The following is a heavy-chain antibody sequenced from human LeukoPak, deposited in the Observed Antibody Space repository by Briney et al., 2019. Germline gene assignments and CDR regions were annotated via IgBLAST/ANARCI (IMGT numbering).Heavy chain of an antibody. D-gene: IGHD2-2*01. CDR2: IYYSGST. Sequence: PSETLSLTCTVSGGSISSYYWSWIRQPPGKGLEWIGYIYYSGSTNYNPSLKSRVTISVDTSKNQFSLKLSSVTAADTAVYYCARGKDYSSTSCYGGYYFDYWGQGTQVTVSS. V-gene: IGHV4-59*12. J-gene: IGHJ4*02. CDR1: GGSISSYY. CDR3: ARGKDYSSTSCYGGYYFDY.